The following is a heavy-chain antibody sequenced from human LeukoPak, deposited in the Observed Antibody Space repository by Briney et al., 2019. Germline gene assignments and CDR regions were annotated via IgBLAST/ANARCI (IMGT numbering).Heavy chain of an antibody. CDR2: ISSSSSYI. Sequence: GGSLRLSCAASGFTFSSYSMNWVRQAPGEGLEWVSSISSSSSYIYYADSVKGRFTISRDNAKNSLYLQMNSLRAEDTAVYYCASEMATRDYWGQGTLVTVSS. D-gene: IGHD5-24*01. CDR3: ASEMATRDY. V-gene: IGHV3-21*01. J-gene: IGHJ4*02. CDR1: GFTFSSYS.